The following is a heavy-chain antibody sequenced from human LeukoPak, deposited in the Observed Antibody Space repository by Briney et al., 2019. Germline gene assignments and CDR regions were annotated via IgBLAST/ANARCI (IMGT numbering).Heavy chain of an antibody. J-gene: IGHJ4*02. CDR3: ARFTRRYSGDY. V-gene: IGHV3-7*03. CDR1: GFNFNNYW. CDR2: IKDDGSEE. D-gene: IGHD1-26*01. Sequence: GGSLRLSWAASGFNFNNYWMSWRRQAPGKGLEWLANIKDDGSEEYYVDSVKGRFTIVRDNAYNSLYLQMSSLREDDRAIYFCARFTRRYSGDYWGQGPLVRVSS.